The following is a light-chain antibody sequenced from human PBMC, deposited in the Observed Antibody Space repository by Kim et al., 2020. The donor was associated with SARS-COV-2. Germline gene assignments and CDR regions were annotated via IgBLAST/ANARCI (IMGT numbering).Light chain of an antibody. J-gene: IGKJ2*01. V-gene: IGKV3-20*01. CDR1: QSISSSF. Sequence: IVLTQSPGTLSFSPGERATLSCRASQSISSSFLGWYQQKPGQPPRLLIFNAYSRPNGIPDRFSGSGSGTEFTLTISRLEPEDFAVYYCQQYGSSPPTFGQGTKLEI. CDR3: QQYGSSPPT. CDR2: NAY.